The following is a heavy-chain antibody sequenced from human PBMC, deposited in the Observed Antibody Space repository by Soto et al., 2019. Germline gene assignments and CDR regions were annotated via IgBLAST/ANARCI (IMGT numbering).Heavy chain of an antibody. CDR3: ARQWGSYTYLDY. CDR1: GYSFTSYW. D-gene: IGHD1-26*01. Sequence: EVQLVQSGAEVKKPGESLKISCKGSGYSFTSYWIAWVRQMPGQGLEWMGIIYPGDSDVTYSPSFQGQVTISAEKSINTAYLQWSSLKASDTAMYYCARQWGSYTYLDYWGQGTLVTVSS. CDR2: IYPGDSDV. J-gene: IGHJ4*02. V-gene: IGHV5-51*01.